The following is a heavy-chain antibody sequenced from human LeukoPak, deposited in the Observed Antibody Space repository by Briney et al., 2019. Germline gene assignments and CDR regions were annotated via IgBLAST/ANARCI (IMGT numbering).Heavy chain of an antibody. J-gene: IGHJ4*02. CDR3: ARNNLGIWPSFDY. D-gene: IGHD7-27*01. V-gene: IGHV3-30*03. CDR2: ISYDGSNK. Sequence: GGSLRLSCAASGFTFSSYGMHWVRQAPGKGLEWVAVISYDGSNKYYADSVKGRFTISRDNSKNTLYLQMNSLRAEDTAVYYCARNNLGIWPSFDYWGQGTLVTVSP. CDR1: GFTFSSYG.